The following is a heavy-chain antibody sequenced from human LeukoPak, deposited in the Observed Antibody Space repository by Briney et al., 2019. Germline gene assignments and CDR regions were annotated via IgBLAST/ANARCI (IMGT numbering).Heavy chain of an antibody. CDR1: GFTVSSNY. D-gene: IGHD1-14*01. V-gene: IGHV3-66*02. CDR2: IYSGGST. Sequence: GGSLRLSCAASGFTVSSNYMSWVRQAPGKGLEWVSVIYSGGSTHYADSVKGRFTISRDNSKNTLYLQMDSLRAEDTAVYYCARDPRIQPEPQGGDYWGQGTLVTVSS. CDR3: ARDPRIQPEPQGGDY. J-gene: IGHJ4*02.